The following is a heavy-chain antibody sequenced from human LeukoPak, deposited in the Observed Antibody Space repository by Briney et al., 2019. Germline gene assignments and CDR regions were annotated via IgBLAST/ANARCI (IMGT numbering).Heavy chain of an antibody. CDR3: ARGAAIDAFDI. V-gene: IGHV4-39*07. CDR2: IYYSGST. Sequence: SETLSLTCTVSGGSISSGSFYWGWIRQPPGKGLEWIGTIYYSGSTHYNPSLKSRVTIPGDTSKNQFSLRLNSVTAADTAVYYCARGAAIDAFDIWGQGTMVTVSS. CDR1: GGSISSGSFY. J-gene: IGHJ3*02.